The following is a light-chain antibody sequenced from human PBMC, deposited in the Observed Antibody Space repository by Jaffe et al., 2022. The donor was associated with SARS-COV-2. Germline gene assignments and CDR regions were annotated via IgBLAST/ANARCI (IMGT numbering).Light chain of an antibody. J-gene: IGLJ1*01. CDR3: NAYTNSNPYYL. Sequence: QSALTQPASVSGSPGQSITISCTGTSSDVGAYNYVSWYQHHPGKAPKLIIYEVTNRPSGVSNRFSGSKSGNTASLTISGLQAEDEADYLCNAYTNSNPYYLFGGGTRVTVL. CDR1: SSDVGAYNY. V-gene: IGLV2-14*01. CDR2: EVT.